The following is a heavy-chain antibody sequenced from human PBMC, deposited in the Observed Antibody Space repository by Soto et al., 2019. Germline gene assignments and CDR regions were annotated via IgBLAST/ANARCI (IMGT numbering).Heavy chain of an antibody. CDR3: GRANTRGDPREA. Sequence: QVQLQQSGPGLVKPSGTLSLTCAVSGGSVNSPNWWHWVRQPPGKGLAWIGEMHHSGSSDYNAARKRRLTLPGDKPKNEVPPNLNAETAAETAVDDGGRANTRGDPREAWGQGTVVTVSS. V-gene: IGHV4-4*02. CDR2: MHHSGSS. D-gene: IGHD2-2*01. CDR1: GGSVNSPNW. J-gene: IGHJ5*02.